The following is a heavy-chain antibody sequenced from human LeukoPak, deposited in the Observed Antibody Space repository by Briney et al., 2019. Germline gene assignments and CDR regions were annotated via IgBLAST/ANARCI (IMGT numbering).Heavy chain of an antibody. CDR2: IGTAGNA. Sequence: GGSLRLSCAASGFTFSSHDMHWVRQPTGKGLEWVSVIGTAGNAYYTDSVKGRFTISRENAKNSLYLQMDNLRAEDTAVYYCARSKSYSSGWTDFDCWGQGTLVTVSS. J-gene: IGHJ4*02. CDR1: GFTFSSHD. V-gene: IGHV3-13*01. CDR3: ARSKSYSSGWTDFDC. D-gene: IGHD6-19*01.